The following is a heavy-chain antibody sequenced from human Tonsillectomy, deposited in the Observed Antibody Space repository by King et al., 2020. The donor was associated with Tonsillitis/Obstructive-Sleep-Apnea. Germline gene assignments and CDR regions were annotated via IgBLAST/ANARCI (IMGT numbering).Heavy chain of an antibody. CDR3: ARASRSHVYDSSDYYTLDH. V-gene: IGHV1-18*01. CDR2: ISPYNGDT. Sequence: QLVQSGAEVKRPGASVRVSCKASGYTFTSYGISWVRQAPGQGLEWMGWISPYNGDTNFAQKLQGRVTMTTGTSTSTAYMELRSLRSDDTAVYYCARASRSHVYDSSDYYTLDHWGQGTLVTV. CDR1: GYTFTSYG. J-gene: IGHJ4*02. D-gene: IGHD3-22*01.